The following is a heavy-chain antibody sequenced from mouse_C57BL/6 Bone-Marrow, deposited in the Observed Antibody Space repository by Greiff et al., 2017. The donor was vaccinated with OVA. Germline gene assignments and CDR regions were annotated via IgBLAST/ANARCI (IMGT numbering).Heavy chain of an antibody. V-gene: IGHV5-17*01. CDR2: ISSGSSTI. CDR3: ARNGETWYFDV. CDR1: GFTFSDYG. Sequence: EVHLVESGGGLVKPGGSLKLSCAASGFTFSDYGMHWVRQAPEKGLEWVAYISSGSSTIYYADTVKGRFTISRDNAKNTLFLQMTSLRSEDTAMYYCARNGETWYFDVWGTGTTVTVSS. J-gene: IGHJ1*03.